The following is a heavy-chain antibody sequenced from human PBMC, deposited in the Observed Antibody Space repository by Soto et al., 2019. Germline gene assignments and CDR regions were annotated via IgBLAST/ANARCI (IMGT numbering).Heavy chain of an antibody. CDR1: GGTFSIYY. V-gene: IGHV4-34*01. Sequence: PSETLCLTCAAYGGTFSIYYWSWILQPPGKGLDWIGEINHSGSTNYNPSLKSRVTISVDTSKNQFSLKLSSVTAADTAVYYCARAAEIVVGPAAISYYYYGMDVWGQGTTVTVSS. CDR2: INHSGST. D-gene: IGHD2-2*02. J-gene: IGHJ6*02. CDR3: ARAAEIVVGPAAISYYYYGMDV.